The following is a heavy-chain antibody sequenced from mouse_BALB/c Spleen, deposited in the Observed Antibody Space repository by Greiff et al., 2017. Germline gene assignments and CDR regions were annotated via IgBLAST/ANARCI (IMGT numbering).Heavy chain of an antibody. CDR1: GYTFTSYT. V-gene: IGHV1-4*01. CDR2: INPSSGYT. D-gene: IGHD2-3*01. J-gene: IGHJ4*01. Sequence: QVQLQQSGAELARPGASVKMSCKASGYTFTSYTMHWVKQRPGQGLEWIGYINPSSGYTNYNQKFKDKATLTADKSSSTAYMQLSSLTSEDSAVYYCARVRNGYYVGAMDYWGQGTSVTVSS. CDR3: ARVRNGYYVGAMDY.